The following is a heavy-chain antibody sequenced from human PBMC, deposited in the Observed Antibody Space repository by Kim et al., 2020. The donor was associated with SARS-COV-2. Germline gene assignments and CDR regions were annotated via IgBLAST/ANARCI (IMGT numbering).Heavy chain of an antibody. V-gene: IGHV3-64D*06. D-gene: IGHD4-17*01. Sequence: GGSLRLSCSASGFTFSSYAMHWVRQAPGKGLEYVSAISSNGGSTYYADSVKGRFTISRDNSKNTLYLQMSSLRAEDTAVYYCVKSHDYGDYGAGPLFDYWGQGTLVTVSS. CDR3: VKSHDYGDYGAGPLFDY. CDR2: ISSNGGST. CDR1: GFTFSSYA. J-gene: IGHJ4*02.